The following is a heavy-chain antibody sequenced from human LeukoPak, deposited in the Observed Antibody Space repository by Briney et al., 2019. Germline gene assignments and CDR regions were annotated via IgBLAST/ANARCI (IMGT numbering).Heavy chain of an antibody. CDR3: AKDHIVVVPAAPHFDY. CDR1: GFTFSSYA. V-gene: IGHV3-23*01. Sequence: GGSLRLSCAASGFTFSSYAMSWVRQAPGKGLEWVSAISGSGGSTYYADSVKGRFTISRGNSKNTLYLQMNSLRAEDTAVYYCAKDHIVVVPAAPHFDYWGQGTLVTVSS. CDR2: ISGSGGST. J-gene: IGHJ4*02. D-gene: IGHD2-2*01.